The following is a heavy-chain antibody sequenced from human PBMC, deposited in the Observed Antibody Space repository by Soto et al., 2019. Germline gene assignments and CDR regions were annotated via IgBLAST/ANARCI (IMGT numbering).Heavy chain of an antibody. D-gene: IGHD2-2*02. J-gene: IGHJ2*01. CDR1: GGSISSGGYY. CDR2: TDYSGST. Sequence: QVQLQESGPGLVKPSQTLSLTCTVSGGSISSGGYYWSWIRQHPGKGLEWIGYTDYSGSTYYNPCLKSRVTRTGDTSKNQFSLKLSSVTAADTAVYYCARDLTRPIPYPLRYFDLWGRGTLVTVSS. V-gene: IGHV4-31*03. CDR3: ARDLTRPIPYPLRYFDL.